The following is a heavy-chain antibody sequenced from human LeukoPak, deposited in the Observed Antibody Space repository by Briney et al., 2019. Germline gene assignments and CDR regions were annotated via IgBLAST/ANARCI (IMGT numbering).Heavy chain of an antibody. D-gene: IGHD3-16*01. Sequence: ASVTVSCKVSGYTLTELSMHWVRQAPGKGLEWMGGFDPEDGETIYAQKFQGRVTMTEDTSTDTAYMELSRLRSDDTAVYYCARVRYRLAETYIDYWGQGTLVTVSS. CDR2: FDPEDGET. V-gene: IGHV1-24*01. CDR1: GYTLTELS. J-gene: IGHJ4*02. CDR3: ARVRYRLAETYIDY.